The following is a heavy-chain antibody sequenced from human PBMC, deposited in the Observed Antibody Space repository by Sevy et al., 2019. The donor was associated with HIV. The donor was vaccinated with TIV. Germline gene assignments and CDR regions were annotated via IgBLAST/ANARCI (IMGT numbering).Heavy chain of an antibody. J-gene: IGHJ4*02. CDR3: AIDTRDGGDY. CDR1: GFIFSSYS. CDR2: ISTGSTTI. V-gene: IGHV3-48*02. D-gene: IGHD3-16*01. Sequence: GGSLRLSCAASGFIFSSYSMNWVRQAPGKGLEWISYISTGSTTIYYADSVKGRFTVSRDNARSSLFLQMNSPRDEDTGADYCAIDTRDGGDYWGQGTLVTVSS.